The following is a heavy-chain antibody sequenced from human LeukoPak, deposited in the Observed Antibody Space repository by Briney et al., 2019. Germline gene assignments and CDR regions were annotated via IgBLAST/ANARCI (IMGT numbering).Heavy chain of an antibody. D-gene: IGHD3-9*01. CDR1: GGSFSGYY. V-gene: IGHV4-34*01. J-gene: IGHJ4*02. Sequence: SETLSLTCAVYGGSFSGYYWSWIRQPPGEGLEWIGEINHSGSTNYNPSLKSRVTISVDTSKNQFSLKLSSVTAADTAVYYCARGSNYDILTGYCFDYWGQGTLVTVSS. CDR2: INHSGST. CDR3: ARGSNYDILTGYCFDY.